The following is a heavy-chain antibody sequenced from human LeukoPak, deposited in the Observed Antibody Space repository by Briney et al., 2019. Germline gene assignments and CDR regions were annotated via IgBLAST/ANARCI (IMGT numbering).Heavy chain of an antibody. D-gene: IGHD4-17*01. CDR1: GGSISSYY. V-gene: IGHV4-4*07. CDR2: IYTSGST. Sequence: SETLSLTCTVSGGSISSYYWSWIRQPAGKGLEWIGRIYTSGSTNYNPSLKSRVTVSVDTSKNQFSLKLSSVTAADTAVYYCARQRLRRQGNYMDVWGKGTTVTVSS. CDR3: ARQRLRRQGNYMDV. J-gene: IGHJ6*03.